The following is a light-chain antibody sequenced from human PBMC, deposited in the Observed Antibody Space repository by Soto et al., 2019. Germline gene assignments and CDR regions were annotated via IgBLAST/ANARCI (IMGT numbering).Light chain of an antibody. CDR3: HQYGSSPST. J-gene: IGKJ1*01. CDR1: QSVSSNY. Sequence: EIVLTHPPGTLSLSPCERASLSFSASQSVSSNYLAWYQQKPGQAPRLLICGASNGATGIPDRFSGSGSGTDFTLTISRLEPEDFAVYYCHQYGSSPSTFGQGTKVDIK. V-gene: IGKV3-20*01. CDR2: GAS.